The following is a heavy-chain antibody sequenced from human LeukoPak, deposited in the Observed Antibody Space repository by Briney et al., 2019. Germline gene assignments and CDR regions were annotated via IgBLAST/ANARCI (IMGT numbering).Heavy chain of an antibody. V-gene: IGHV3-21*01. Sequence: PGGSLRLSCAASGFTFSSYSMNWVRQAPGKGLEWVSSISSSSSYIYYADSVKGRFTISRDNAKNSLYLQMNSLRAEDTAVYYCASFRPRPAPSPNKAGSVTYYYYGMDVWGQGTTVTVSS. CDR1: GFTFSSYS. CDR2: ISSSSSYI. D-gene: IGHD6-13*01. J-gene: IGHJ6*02. CDR3: ASFRPRPAPSPNKAGSVTYYYYGMDV.